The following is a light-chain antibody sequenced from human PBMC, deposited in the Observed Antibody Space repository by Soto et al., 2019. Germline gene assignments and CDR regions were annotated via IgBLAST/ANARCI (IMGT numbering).Light chain of an antibody. CDR1: HSISSY. CDR3: QQSYSDPFT. V-gene: IGKV1-39*01. CDR2: AAS. Sequence: DIQMTQSPSSLSASVGDRVTITCRASHSISSYLNWYQQKLGKAPILLIYAASRLQSGVPSRFSGSESGTDFTLTISSLPAEDFATYYGQQSYSDPFTFGQGTKLEIK. J-gene: IGKJ2*01.